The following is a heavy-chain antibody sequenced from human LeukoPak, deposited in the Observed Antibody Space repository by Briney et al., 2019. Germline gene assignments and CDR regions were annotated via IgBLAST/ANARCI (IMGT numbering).Heavy chain of an antibody. D-gene: IGHD2-15*01. V-gene: IGHV4-61*02. Sequence: PSETLSLTCTVSGDSMSSGSYYWSWIRQPAGRGLEWIGRIYNGGSTNYSPSLKSRVTISLDTSKNQFSLKLTSVTAADTAVYYCARGPHCSGGSCYSVSDYWGQGTLVTVSS. J-gene: IGHJ4*02. CDR3: ARGPHCSGGSCYSVSDY. CDR1: GDSMSSGSYY. CDR2: IYNGGST.